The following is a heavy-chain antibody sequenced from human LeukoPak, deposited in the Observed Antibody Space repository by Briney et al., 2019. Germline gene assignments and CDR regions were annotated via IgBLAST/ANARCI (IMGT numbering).Heavy chain of an antibody. Sequence: GGSLSLSCAASGFRFSGYWMTWVRQAPGKGLEWVANIKGDGSETSYVTSVRGRFTISRDNAKNSLYLQMNNLRVEDTAVYYCAREIRETVVTRHYYYGIDVWGQGTTVTVSS. CDR2: IKGDGSET. J-gene: IGHJ6*02. D-gene: IGHD2-15*01. CDR1: GFRFSGYW. V-gene: IGHV3-7*03. CDR3: AREIRETVVTRHYYYGIDV.